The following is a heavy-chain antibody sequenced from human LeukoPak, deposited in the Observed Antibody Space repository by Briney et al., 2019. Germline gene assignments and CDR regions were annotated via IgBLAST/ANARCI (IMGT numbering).Heavy chain of an antibody. CDR3: ARGRGSYYYDSSGYYDY. V-gene: IGHV4-61*08. CDR1: GGSISSGGYY. J-gene: IGHJ4*02. CDR2: IYYSGST. D-gene: IGHD3-22*01. Sequence: SETLSLTCTVSGGSISSGGYYWSWIRQHPGKGLEWIGYIYYSGSTNYNPSLKSRVTISVDTSKNQFSLKLSSVTAADTAVYYCARGRGSYYYDSSGYYDYWGQGTLVTVSS.